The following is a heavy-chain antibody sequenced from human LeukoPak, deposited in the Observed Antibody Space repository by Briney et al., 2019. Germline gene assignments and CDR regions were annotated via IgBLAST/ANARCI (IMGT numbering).Heavy chain of an antibody. V-gene: IGHV3-23*01. D-gene: IGHD6-19*01. CDR1: GFTFDRNA. CDR2: IGGSGDKT. Sequence: GWSLRLSCAASGFTFDRNAISWVRQAPGKGLEWVSTIGGSGDKTFYADSVKGRFTISRDNSKNMVHLQMNSLTGEDTALYYCVRRGDASSGWGDHDFWGQGALVAVSS. CDR3: VRRGDASSGWGDHDF. J-gene: IGHJ4*02.